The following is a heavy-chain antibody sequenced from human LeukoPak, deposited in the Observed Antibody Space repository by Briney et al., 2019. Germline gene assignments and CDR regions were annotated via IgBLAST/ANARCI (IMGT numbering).Heavy chain of an antibody. CDR1: GFTFSNYA. Sequence: GGSLTLSCAVSGFTFSNYAMGWVRQAPGKGLEWVSYISSSGSTIYYADSVKGRFTISRDNAKNSLYLQMNSLRAEDTAVYYCAELGITMIGGVWGKGTTVTISS. J-gene: IGHJ6*04. CDR3: AELGITMIGGV. D-gene: IGHD3-10*02. CDR2: ISSSGSTI. V-gene: IGHV3-11*04.